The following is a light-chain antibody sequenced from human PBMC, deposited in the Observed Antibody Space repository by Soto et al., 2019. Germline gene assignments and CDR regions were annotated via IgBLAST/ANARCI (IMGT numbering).Light chain of an antibody. CDR1: SSDVGTYDV. V-gene: IGLV2-23*02. Sequence: QSALTQPASVSGSPGQSINISCTGTSSDVGTYDVVSWYQQHPGKAPKLMIYEVSKRPSGVSNRFSGSKSGNTASLTISGLQAEDEGDYYCCSYVGSSTLMFGGGTKLTVL. J-gene: IGLJ3*02. CDR2: EVS. CDR3: CSYVGSSTLM.